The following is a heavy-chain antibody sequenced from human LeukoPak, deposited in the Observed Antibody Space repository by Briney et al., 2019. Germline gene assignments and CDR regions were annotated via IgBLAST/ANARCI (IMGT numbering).Heavy chain of an antibody. CDR2: ISGTADRT. CDR3: ANSRGYGSGNL. D-gene: IGHD3-10*01. CDR1: GFTFSDYA. Sequence: GGSLRLSCAASGFTFSDYAMSWVRQAPGKGLEWVSAISGTADRTYYVGSVKSRFTVSRDNSKNMVYLQMSGLRTEDTAVYYCANSRGYGSGNLWGQGTLVTVSS. V-gene: IGHV3-23*01. J-gene: IGHJ5*02.